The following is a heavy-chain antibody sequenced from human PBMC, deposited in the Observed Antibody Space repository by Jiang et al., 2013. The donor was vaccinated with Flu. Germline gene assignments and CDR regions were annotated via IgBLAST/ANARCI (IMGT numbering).Heavy chain of an antibody. Sequence: GAEVKKPGSSVKVSCKASGGTFSSYAISWVRQAPGQGLEWMGGIIPIFGTANYAQKFQGRVTITADKSTSTAYMELSSLRSEDTAVYYCARPYDILTGYYIDDYYYYGMDVWGQGTTVTVSS. D-gene: IGHD3-9*01. CDR3: ARPYDILTGYYIDDYYYYGMDV. CDR2: IIPIFGTA. J-gene: IGHJ6*02. V-gene: IGHV1-69*06. CDR1: GGTFSSYA.